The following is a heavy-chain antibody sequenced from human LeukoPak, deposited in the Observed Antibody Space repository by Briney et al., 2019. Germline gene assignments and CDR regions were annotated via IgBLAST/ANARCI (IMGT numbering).Heavy chain of an antibody. CDR1: GFSSSNYA. J-gene: IGHJ4*02. CDR3: AKRDAYDSSGFSPLFDH. Sequence: VGSLRLSCAASGFSSSNYAMSWVRQAPGKGQEWVSAISGNGGSLYYADSMKGRFTISRDNYKSELYLQVNSLTAGDTAVYYCAKRDAYDSSGFSPLFDHWGQGTLVTVSS. D-gene: IGHD3-22*01. CDR2: ISGNGGSL. V-gene: IGHV3-23*01.